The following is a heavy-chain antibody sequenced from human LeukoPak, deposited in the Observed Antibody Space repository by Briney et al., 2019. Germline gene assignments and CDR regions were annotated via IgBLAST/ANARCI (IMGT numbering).Heavy chain of an antibody. CDR3: ARGYDSGTYGWFAP. CDR1: GGSINGYY. D-gene: IGHD3-10*01. CDR2: ISHSGRT. Sequence: SETLSLTCIVSGGSINGYYWIWIRQPPEKGLEWIGHISHSGRTNYHPSLQSRLTISVDTSTKQFSLKLNSVTAADTAVYYCARGYDSGTYGWFAPWGQGTLVTVSS. J-gene: IGHJ5*02. V-gene: IGHV4-59*01.